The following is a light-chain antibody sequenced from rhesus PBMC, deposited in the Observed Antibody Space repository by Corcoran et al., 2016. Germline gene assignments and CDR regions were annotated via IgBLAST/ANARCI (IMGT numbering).Light chain of an antibody. CDR1: QGISSY. V-gene: IGKV1-28*03. CDR2: AAS. Sequence: DIQMTQSPSSLSASVGDTVTITCRASQGISSYLNWFKQKPGKAPKLLSSAASSVESGGPSRFSGSGSGTDFTLTISSLQPEDFSVYYCLQHNSYPRTFGQGTKVEIK. CDR3: LQHNSYPRT. J-gene: IGKJ1*01.